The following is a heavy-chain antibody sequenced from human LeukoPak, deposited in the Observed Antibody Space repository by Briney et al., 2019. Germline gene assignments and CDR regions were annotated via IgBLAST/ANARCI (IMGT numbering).Heavy chain of an antibody. CDR1: GFTFTTYW. CDR3: ARDRGNWFDP. CDR2: ISTYESIT. J-gene: IGHJ5*02. V-gene: IGHV3-74*01. Sequence: GGSLRLSCAASGFTFTTYWMHWVRQAPGKGLVWVSRISTYESITIYADSVKGRFTISRDNAKNTLFLQMNSLRAEGTAVYYCARDRGNWFDPWGPGTLVTVSS.